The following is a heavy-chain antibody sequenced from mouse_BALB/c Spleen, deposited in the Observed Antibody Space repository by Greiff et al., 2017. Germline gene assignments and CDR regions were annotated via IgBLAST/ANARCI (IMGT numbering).Heavy chain of an antibody. CDR1: GYTFTSYW. J-gene: IGHJ3*01. CDR2: INPSNGRT. CDR3: ARGVWFAY. V-gene: IGHV1S81*02. Sequence: QVQLQQPGAELVKPGASVTLSCKASGYTFTSYWMHWVKQRPGQGLEWIGEINPSNGRTNYNEKFKSKATLTVDTSSSTAYMQLSSLTSEDSAVYYCARGVWFAYWGQGTLVTVSA.